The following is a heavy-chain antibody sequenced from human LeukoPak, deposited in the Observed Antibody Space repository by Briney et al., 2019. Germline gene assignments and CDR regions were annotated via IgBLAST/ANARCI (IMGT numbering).Heavy chain of an antibody. J-gene: IGHJ4*02. V-gene: IGHV4-39*07. CDR1: GGSISSSSHY. D-gene: IGHD5-18*01. CDR3: ARAGVGYSYGFDY. Sequence: PSETLSLTCTVSGGSISSSSHYWGWIRQPPGKGLEWIASIYYSGSTYYNPSLKSRVTVSVDTSKNQFSLKLSSVTAADTAVYYCARAGVGYSYGFDYWGQGTLVTVSS. CDR2: IYYSGST.